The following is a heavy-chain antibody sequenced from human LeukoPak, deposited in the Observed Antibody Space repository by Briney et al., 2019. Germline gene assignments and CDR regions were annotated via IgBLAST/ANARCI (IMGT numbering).Heavy chain of an antibody. J-gene: IGHJ4*02. CDR2: ISASGGST. CDR1: GFTFSSYA. V-gene: IGHV3-23*01. CDR3: AKGRGYSGYDFFDY. D-gene: IGHD5-12*01. Sequence: GGSLRLSCAASGFTFSSYAMSWVRQAPWKGLEWVSAISASGGSTFYADSVKGRFTISRDNSKNTLYLQMNSLRAEDTALYYCAKGRGYSGYDFFDYWGQGTLVTVSS.